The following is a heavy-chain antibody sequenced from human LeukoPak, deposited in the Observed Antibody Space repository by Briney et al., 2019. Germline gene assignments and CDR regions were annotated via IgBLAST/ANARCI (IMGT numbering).Heavy chain of an antibody. V-gene: IGHV4-61*01. CDR3: ARDHGWYRAFDI. CDR1: GGSIRSSSYY. J-gene: IGHJ3*02. Sequence: SETLSLTCTVSGGSIRSSSYYWGWVRQPPGKGLEWIGYIYYSGSTNYNPSLKSRVTISVDTSKNQFSLKLSSVTAADTAVYYCARDHGWYRAFDIWGQGTMVTVSS. D-gene: IGHD6-19*01. CDR2: IYYSGST.